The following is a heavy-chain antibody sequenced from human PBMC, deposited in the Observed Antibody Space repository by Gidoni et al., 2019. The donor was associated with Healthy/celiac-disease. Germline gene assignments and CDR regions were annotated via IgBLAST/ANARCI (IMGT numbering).Heavy chain of an antibody. CDR3: ARDSQPIGVYYFDY. V-gene: IGHV3-33*01. CDR2: IWYDGSNK. J-gene: IGHJ4*02. CDR1: GFTFRSYG. Sequence: QVQLVESGGGVVQPGRSLRLPCAASGFTFRSYGMHWVRQAPGKGLEWVAVIWYDGSNKYYADSVKGRFTISRDNSKNTLYLQMNSLRAEDTAVYYCARDSQPIGVYYFDYWGQGTLVTVSS.